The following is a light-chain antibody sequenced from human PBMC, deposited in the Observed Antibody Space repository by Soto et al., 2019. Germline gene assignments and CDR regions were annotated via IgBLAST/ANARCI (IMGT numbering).Light chain of an antibody. CDR2: EVY. V-gene: IGLV2-8*01. CDR1: SSDVGGYNY. Sequence: QSAPTQPPSASGSPGQSVTFSCTGTSSDVGGYNYVSWYQQYPDKAPKLMIYEVYKRHSGVPDRFSGSKSGNTASLTVSGLQPENEADYYCSAYAGSSTWVFGGGTKLTVL. J-gene: IGLJ2*01. CDR3: SAYAGSSTWV.